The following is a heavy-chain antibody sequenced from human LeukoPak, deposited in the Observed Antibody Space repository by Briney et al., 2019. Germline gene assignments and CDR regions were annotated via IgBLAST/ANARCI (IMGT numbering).Heavy chain of an antibody. CDR3: ARGTRLTVTSSPMDV. CDR2: IYTSGST. CDR1: GGSISSGSYY. V-gene: IGHV4-61*02. D-gene: IGHD4-17*01. J-gene: IGHJ6*03. Sequence: SETLSLTCTVSGGSISSGSYYWSWLRQPAGKGLEWIGRIYTSGSTNYNPSLKSRVTISVDTSKNQFSLKLSSVTAADTAVYYCARGTRLTVTSSPMDVWGKGTTVTVSS.